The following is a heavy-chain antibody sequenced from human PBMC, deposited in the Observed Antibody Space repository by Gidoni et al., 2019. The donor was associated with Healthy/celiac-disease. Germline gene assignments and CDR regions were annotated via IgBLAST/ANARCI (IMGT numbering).Heavy chain of an antibody. CDR2: ISYDGSNK. Sequence: QVQLVESGGGVVQPGRSLRLSCAASGFTFSSYGMHWVRQAPGKGLEWVAVISYDGSNKYYADSVKGRFTISRDNSKNTLYLQMNSLRAEDTAVYYCAKAILQRGGFDPWGQGTLVTVSS. CDR1: GFTFSSYG. J-gene: IGHJ5*02. V-gene: IGHV3-30*18. CDR3: AKAILQRGGFDP. D-gene: IGHD6-25*01.